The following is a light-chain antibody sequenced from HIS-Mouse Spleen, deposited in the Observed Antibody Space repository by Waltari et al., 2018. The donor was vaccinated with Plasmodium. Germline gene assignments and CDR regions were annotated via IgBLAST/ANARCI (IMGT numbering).Light chain of an antibody. CDR1: QGISSY. CDR2: AAS. J-gene: IGKJ4*01. V-gene: IGKV1-9*01. CDR3: QQLLT. Sequence: DIQLTQSPSFLSASVGDRITITCRASQGISSYLAWYQQKPGKAPKLLIYAASTLQSGVPSRFSGSGSGTEFTLTISSLQPEDFATYYCQQLLTFGGGTKVEIK.